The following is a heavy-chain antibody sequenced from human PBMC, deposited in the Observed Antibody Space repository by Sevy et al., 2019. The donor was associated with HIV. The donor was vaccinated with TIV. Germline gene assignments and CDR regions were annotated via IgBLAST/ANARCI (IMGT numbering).Heavy chain of an antibody. V-gene: IGHV4-61*01. J-gene: IGHJ4*02. CDR1: GGSVSSGSYY. CDR2: IYYSGST. D-gene: IGHD6-6*01. Sequence: SETLSLTCTVSGGSVSSGSYYWSWIRQPPGKGLEWIGYIYYSGSTNYNPSLKSRVTISVDTSKNQFSLKLSSMTAAHTAVYYCARYSSSSSHFDYWGQGTLVTVSS. CDR3: ARYSSSSSHFDY.